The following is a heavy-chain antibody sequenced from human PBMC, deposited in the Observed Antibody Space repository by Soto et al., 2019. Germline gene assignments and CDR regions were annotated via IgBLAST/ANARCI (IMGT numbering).Heavy chain of an antibody. Sequence: GGSLRLSCAASGFTFSSYAMSWVRQAPGKGLEWVSAISGSGGSTYYADSVKGRFTISRDNSKNTLYLQMNSLRAEDTAVYYCAKARYYDFWSGQPRNNWFDPWGQGTLVT. D-gene: IGHD3-3*01. CDR2: ISGSGGST. CDR1: GFTFSSYA. CDR3: AKARYYDFWSGQPRNNWFDP. V-gene: IGHV3-23*01. J-gene: IGHJ5*02.